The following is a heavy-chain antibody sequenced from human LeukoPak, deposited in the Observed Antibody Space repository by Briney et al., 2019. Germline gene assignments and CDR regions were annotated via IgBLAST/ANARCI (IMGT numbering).Heavy chain of an antibody. D-gene: IGHD3-10*01. J-gene: IGHJ6*03. Sequence: GGSLRLSCAASGFTFDDYGMNWVRQAPGKGLEWVSGINWNGDNTGYVDSVKGRFTISRDNSKNTLSLQMNSLRAEDTAVYYCARHGSFTMVRGRLRYYYMDVWGKGTTVTISS. CDR1: GFTFDDYG. V-gene: IGHV3-20*04. CDR3: ARHGSFTMVRGRLRYYYMDV. CDR2: INWNGDNT.